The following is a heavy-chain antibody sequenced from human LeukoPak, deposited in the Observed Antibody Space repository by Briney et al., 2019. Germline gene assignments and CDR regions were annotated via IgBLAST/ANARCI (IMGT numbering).Heavy chain of an antibody. J-gene: IGHJ5*02. V-gene: IGHV4-31*03. D-gene: IGHD6-13*01. CDR2: IYYSGST. CDR1: GGSISSGGYY. CDR3: ARVSTAAGSRDNWFDP. Sequence: SETLSLTCTVSGGSISSGGYYWSWIRQHPGKGLEWIGYIYYSGSTYYNPSLKSRVTISVDTSKNQFSLKLSSVTAADTAVYYCARVSTAAGSRDNWFDPWGQGTLVTVSS.